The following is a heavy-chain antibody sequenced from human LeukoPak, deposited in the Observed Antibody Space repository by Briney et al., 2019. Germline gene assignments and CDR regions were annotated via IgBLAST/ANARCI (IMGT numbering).Heavy chain of an antibody. J-gene: IGHJ4*02. Sequence: ASVTVSCKASGYTFTGYYMHWVRQAPGQGLEWMGWINPNSGGTNYAQKFQGRVTMTRDTSISTAYMELSRLRSDDTAVYYCAGAADTAMAHFDYWGQGTLVTVSS. CDR2: INPNSGGT. V-gene: IGHV1-2*02. CDR3: AGAADTAMAHFDY. CDR1: GYTFTGYY. D-gene: IGHD5-18*01.